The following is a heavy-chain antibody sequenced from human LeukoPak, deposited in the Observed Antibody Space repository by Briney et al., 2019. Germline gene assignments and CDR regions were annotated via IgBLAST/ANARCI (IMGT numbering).Heavy chain of an antibody. CDR2: IIPIFGTA. J-gene: IGHJ5*02. V-gene: IGHV1-69*13. Sequence: SVKVSCKASGGTFSSYAISWVRQAPGQGLEWMGGIIPIFGTANYAQKFQGRVTITADESTSTAYMELSSLRSEDTAVYYCARERDYYYDRSGYYDWFDPWGQGTLVTVSS. CDR1: GGTFSSYA. CDR3: ARERDYYYDRSGYYDWFDP. D-gene: IGHD3-22*01.